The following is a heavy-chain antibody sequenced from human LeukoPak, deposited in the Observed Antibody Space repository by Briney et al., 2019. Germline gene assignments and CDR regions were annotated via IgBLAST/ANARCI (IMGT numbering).Heavy chain of an antibody. CDR3: ARGARLWFGELSDPYFDY. CDR2: ISYDGSNK. Sequence: GGSLRLSCAASGFTFSNAWMSWVRQAPGKGLEWVAVISYDGSNKYYADSVKGRFTISRDNSKNTLYLQMNSLRVEDTAVYYCARGARLWFGELSDPYFDYWGQGTLVTVSS. V-gene: IGHV3-30*03. D-gene: IGHD3-10*01. CDR1: GFTFSNAW. J-gene: IGHJ4*02.